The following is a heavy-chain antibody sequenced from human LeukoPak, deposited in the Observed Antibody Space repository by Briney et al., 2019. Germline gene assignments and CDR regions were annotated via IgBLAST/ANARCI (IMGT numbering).Heavy chain of an antibody. Sequence: GGSLRLSCAASGFTFSSYAMSWVRQAPGKGLEWVSVISGRDGSTYYADSVKGRFTISRDNAKNSLYLQMNSLRAEDTAVYFCAKDGGFWSDYSYFDYWGQGTQVTVSS. D-gene: IGHD3-3*01. J-gene: IGHJ4*02. CDR1: GFTFSSYA. CDR3: AKDGGFWSDYSYFDY. CDR2: ISGRDGST. V-gene: IGHV3-23*01.